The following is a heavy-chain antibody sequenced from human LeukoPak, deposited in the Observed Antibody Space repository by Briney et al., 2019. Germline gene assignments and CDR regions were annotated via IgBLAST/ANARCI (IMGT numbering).Heavy chain of an antibody. Sequence: GGSLRLSCAASGFTFSSYAMSWVRQAPGKGLEWVAVIWYDGSNKYYADSVKGRFTISRDNSKNTLYLQMNSLRAEDTAVYYCARERTGGSSWYNDAFDIWGQGTMVTVSS. D-gene: IGHD6-13*01. CDR2: IWYDGSNK. J-gene: IGHJ3*02. V-gene: IGHV3-33*08. CDR1: GFTFSSYA. CDR3: ARERTGGSSWYNDAFDI.